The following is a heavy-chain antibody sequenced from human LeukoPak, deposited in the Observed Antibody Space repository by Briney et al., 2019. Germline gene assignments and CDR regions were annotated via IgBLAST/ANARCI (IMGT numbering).Heavy chain of an antibody. CDR1: GYSISSGYY. D-gene: IGHD3-10*01. CDR2: IYHSGST. Sequence: PSETLSLTCTVSGYSISSGYYWGWIRQPPGKGLEWIGSIYHSGSTYYNPSLKSRVTISVDTSKNQFSLKLSSVTAADTAVYYCARGKAGGYYYYYHMDVWGKGTTVTVSS. V-gene: IGHV4-38-2*02. CDR3: ARGKAGGYYYYYHMDV. J-gene: IGHJ6*03.